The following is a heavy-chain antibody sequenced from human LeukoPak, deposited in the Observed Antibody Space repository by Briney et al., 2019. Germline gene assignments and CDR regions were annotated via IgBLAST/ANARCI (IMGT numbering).Heavy chain of an antibody. J-gene: IGHJ5*02. CDR3: ARGAKSDDYGDYWFDP. D-gene: IGHD4-17*01. V-gene: IGHV3-53*01. CDR2: IYSGGST. Sequence: GGSLRLSCAASGFTVSSNYMSWVRQAPGKGLEWVSVIYSGGSTYYADSVKGRFTLSKDNSKNTLYLQMNSLRAEDTAVYYCARGAKSDDYGDYWFDPWGQGTLVTVSS. CDR1: GFTVSSNY.